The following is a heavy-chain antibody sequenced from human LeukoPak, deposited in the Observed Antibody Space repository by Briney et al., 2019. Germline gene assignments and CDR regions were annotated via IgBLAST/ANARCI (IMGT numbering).Heavy chain of an antibody. J-gene: IGHJ4*02. V-gene: IGHV1-8*03. CDR1: GYRLTELY. CDR3: ARGWLAYLDY. CDR2: MNPNSGNT. Sequence: ASVKVSCKVSGYRLTELYIYWVRQATGQGLEWMGWMNPNSGNTGYAQQFQGRVTITRNTSISTAYMELSSLRSEDTAVYYCARGWLAYLDYWGQGTLVTVSS. D-gene: IGHD6-19*01.